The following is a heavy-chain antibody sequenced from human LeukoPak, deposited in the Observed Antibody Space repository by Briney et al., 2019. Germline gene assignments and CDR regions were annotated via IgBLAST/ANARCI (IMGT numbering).Heavy chain of an antibody. CDR2: INHSGST. V-gene: IGHV4-34*01. D-gene: IGHD3-22*01. CDR1: GGSFSGYY. J-gene: IGHJ6*03. CDR3: ARGIVGSGYLYYYYYMDV. Sequence: SETLSLTCAVYGGSFSGYYWSWIRQPPGKGLEWIGEINHSGSTNYNPSLKSRVTISVDTSKNQFSLELSSVTAADTAVYYCARGIVGSGYLYYYYYMDVWGKGTTVTVSS.